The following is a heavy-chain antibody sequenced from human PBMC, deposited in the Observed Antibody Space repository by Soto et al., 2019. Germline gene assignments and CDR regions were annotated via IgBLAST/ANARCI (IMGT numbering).Heavy chain of an antibody. CDR1: GDSVSSNSAA. Sequence: SQTLSLTCAISGDSVSSNSAAWNWIRQSPSRGLEWLGRTYYRSKWYNDYAVSVKSRITINPYTSKNQFSLQLNSVTTEDSAVYYCARASSFRGPLGNWGQGTLVTVSS. V-gene: IGHV6-1*01. J-gene: IGHJ4*02. D-gene: IGHD3-10*01. CDR3: ARASSFRGPLGN. CDR2: TYYRSKWYN.